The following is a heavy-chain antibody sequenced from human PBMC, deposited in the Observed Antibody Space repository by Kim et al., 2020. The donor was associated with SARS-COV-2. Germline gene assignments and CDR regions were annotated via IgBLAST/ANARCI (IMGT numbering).Heavy chain of an antibody. V-gene: IGHV4-59*01. D-gene: IGHD6-19*01. CDR2: T. CDR3: ARDTSSGWYPDY. Sequence: TNYNPPTKDRVTISVDTSKNQFTLKLSSVTAADTAVYYCARDTSSGWYPDYWGQGTLVTVSS. J-gene: IGHJ4*02.